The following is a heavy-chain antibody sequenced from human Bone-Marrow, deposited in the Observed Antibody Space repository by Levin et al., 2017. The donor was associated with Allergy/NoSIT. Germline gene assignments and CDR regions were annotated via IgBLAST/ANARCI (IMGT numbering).Heavy chain of an antibody. D-gene: IGHD6-6*01. CDR2: IKPDGSEK. J-gene: IGHJ6*02. Sequence: GESLKISCAASGFTLSQYWMTWVRQAPGKGLEWVAKIKPDGSEKYYVDSVKGRFTISRDNTRKSLSLEMNNMRSADTAVYFCARDSVSTSSGLDYYYGLDVWGQGTTVTVSS. CDR1: GFTLSQYW. CDR3: ARDSVSTSSGLDYYYGLDV. V-gene: IGHV3-7*01.